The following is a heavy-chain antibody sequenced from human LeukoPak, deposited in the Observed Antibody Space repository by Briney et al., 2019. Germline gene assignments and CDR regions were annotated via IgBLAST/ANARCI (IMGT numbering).Heavy chain of an antibody. CDR1: GFTFSSYA. D-gene: IGHD4-17*01. J-gene: IGHJ4*02. CDR2: INSAGST. V-gene: IGHV3-23*01. CDR3: AKDQNTVATAPFDY. Sequence: QAGGSLRLSCAAPGFTFSSYAMSWVRQAPGKGLEWVSAINSAGSTYYGDSVRGRFTISRDNSKNVLHLQMNSLRAEDTALYYCAKDQNTVATAPFDYWGLGTLVTVSS.